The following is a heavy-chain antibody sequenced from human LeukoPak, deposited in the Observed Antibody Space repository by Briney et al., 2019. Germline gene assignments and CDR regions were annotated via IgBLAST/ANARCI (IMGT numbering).Heavy chain of an antibody. Sequence: PSETLSLTCTVSGDSISSTTYYWGWIRQPPGKGLEWIGSIYYSGSTYHNPSLKSRVTISLNTSKNQFSLNLNSVTAAATAVYYCARGGTVWNFDYWGQGTLVTVSS. CDR1: GDSISSTTYY. V-gene: IGHV4-39*07. CDR2: IYYSGST. D-gene: IGHD1-1*01. CDR3: ARGGTVWNFDY. J-gene: IGHJ4*02.